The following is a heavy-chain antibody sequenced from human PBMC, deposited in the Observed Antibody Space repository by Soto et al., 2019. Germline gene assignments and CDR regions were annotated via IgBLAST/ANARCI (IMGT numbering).Heavy chain of an antibody. Sequence: PSETLSLTCAVYGGSFSGYYWSWIRQPPGKGLEWIGEINHSGSTNYNPSLKSRVTISVDTSKNQFSLKLSSVTAADTAVYYCARADIVVVPAARRSNWFDPWGQGTLVTVSS. D-gene: IGHD2-2*01. J-gene: IGHJ5*02. CDR1: GGSFSGYY. V-gene: IGHV4-34*01. CDR2: INHSGST. CDR3: ARADIVVVPAARRSNWFDP.